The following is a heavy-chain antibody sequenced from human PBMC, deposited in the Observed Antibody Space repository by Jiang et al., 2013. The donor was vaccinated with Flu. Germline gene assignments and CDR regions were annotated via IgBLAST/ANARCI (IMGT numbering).Heavy chain of an antibody. CDR3: ARDLMGTATGNWFDP. Sequence: GAEVKKPGASVKVSCKASGYTFTSYYLHWVRQAPGQGLEWMGIINPSGGSTNYAQKFQGRVTMTRDTSTSTVYMELSSLRSEDTAAYYCARDLMGTATGNWFDPWGQGTLVTVSS. V-gene: IGHV1-46*01. CDR1: GYTFTSYY. J-gene: IGHJ5*02. D-gene: IGHD1-26*01. CDR2: INPSGGST.